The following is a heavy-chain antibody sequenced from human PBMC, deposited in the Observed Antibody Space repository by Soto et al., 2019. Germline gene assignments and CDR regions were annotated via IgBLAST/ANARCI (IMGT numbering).Heavy chain of an antibody. Sequence: GGSLRLSCAASGFTFSSYAISWVRQAPGKGLGWVSAISGSGGSTYYADSVKGRFTISRDNSKNTLYLQMNSLRAEDTAVYYCAKEDQYYDFWSGYVPDYYYYGMDVWGQGTTVTVSS. D-gene: IGHD3-3*01. J-gene: IGHJ6*02. CDR2: ISGSGGST. CDR3: AKEDQYYDFWSGYVPDYYYYGMDV. CDR1: GFTFSSYA. V-gene: IGHV3-23*01.